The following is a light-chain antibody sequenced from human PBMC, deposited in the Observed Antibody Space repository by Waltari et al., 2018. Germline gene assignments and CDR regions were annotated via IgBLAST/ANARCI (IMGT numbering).Light chain of an antibody. CDR2: KAS. Sequence: DIQMTQSPSTLSASVGARVTITCRARQSISSWLAWYQQKPGKAPYLLIYKASRLQSGVTSRFSGSGSGTEFTLTINSLQPDDFATYYCQQYDNYPWTFGQGTKVEIK. CDR1: QSISSW. V-gene: IGKV1-5*03. CDR3: QQYDNYPWT. J-gene: IGKJ1*01.